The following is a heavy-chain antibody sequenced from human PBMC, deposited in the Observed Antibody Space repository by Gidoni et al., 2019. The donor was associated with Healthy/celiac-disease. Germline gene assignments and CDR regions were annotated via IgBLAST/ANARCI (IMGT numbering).Heavy chain of an antibody. Sequence: EVQLVESGGGLVQPGRSLRLSCAASGFTFDDYAMHWVRQAPGKGLECVSGISWNSGSIGYADSVKGRFTISRDNAKNSLYLQMNSLRAEDTALYYCAKDMTFQQTDFDYWGQGTLVTVSS. CDR1: GFTFDDYA. V-gene: IGHV3-9*01. D-gene: IGHD3-16*01. CDR3: AKDMTFQQTDFDY. J-gene: IGHJ4*02. CDR2: ISWNSGSI.